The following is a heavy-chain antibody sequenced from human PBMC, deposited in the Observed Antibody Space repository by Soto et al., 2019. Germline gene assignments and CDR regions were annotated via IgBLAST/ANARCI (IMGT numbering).Heavy chain of an antibody. Sequence: QVQLQESGPGLVKPSETLSLTCTVSGGTISRYYLIWIRQPPGKGLEWIGYMYNTVITVYNPSFKSRVTISVETSKIQFSMKLNSVTAADTAVYYCARDLWGYCGTDCYPLDVWGQGTTVTVSS. CDR2: MYNTVIT. J-gene: IGHJ6*02. CDR1: GGTISRYY. V-gene: IGHV4-59*01. D-gene: IGHD2-21*02. CDR3: ARDLWGYCGTDCYPLDV.